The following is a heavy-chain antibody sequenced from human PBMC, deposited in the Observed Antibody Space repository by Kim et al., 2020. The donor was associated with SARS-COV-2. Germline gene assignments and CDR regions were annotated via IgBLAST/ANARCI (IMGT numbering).Heavy chain of an antibody. CDR3: AKRRDGIHRNFDS. CDR2: ISGAGNSV. V-gene: IGHV3-23*01. CDR1: GFTFRSYD. J-gene: IGHJ4*02. D-gene: IGHD1-26*01. Sequence: GRSLRLSCAASGFTFRSYDMACVRQPPGEGLEWVSAISGAGNSVIYAGSVRGRLTISIDNSLTSLFLQLNSLTAEGTAVYFCAKRRDGIHRNFDSWGEGT.